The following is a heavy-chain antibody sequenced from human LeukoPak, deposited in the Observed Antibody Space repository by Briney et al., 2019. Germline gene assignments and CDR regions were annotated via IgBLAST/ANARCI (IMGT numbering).Heavy chain of an antibody. V-gene: IGHV3-30*03. Sequence: PGRSLRLSCAASGFTFSDYGIHWVRQAPGKGLEWVAVISYDGSNKYYADSVRGRFTISRDNSKNTLYLQMKSLRGEDTAVYYCARSKAGTFDYWGQGTLVTVSS. CDR2: ISYDGSNK. CDR1: GFTFSDYG. CDR3: ARSKAGTFDY. J-gene: IGHJ4*02. D-gene: IGHD3-10*01.